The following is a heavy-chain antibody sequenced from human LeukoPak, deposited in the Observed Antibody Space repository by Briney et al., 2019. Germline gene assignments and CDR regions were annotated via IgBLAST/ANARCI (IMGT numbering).Heavy chain of an antibody. CDR2: ISHSGRTM. CDR1: GFTFSDYY. Sequence: GGSLRLSCAASGFTFSDYYMSWIRQAPGKGREGVSYISHSGRTMYYADSVKGRFTISRDNAKNSLYLQMNSLRAGDTAVYYCARDSIVRGNIGNDMDVWGKGTTVTVSS. CDR3: ARDSIVRGNIGNDMDV. J-gene: IGHJ6*03. V-gene: IGHV3-11*01. D-gene: IGHD2-8*01.